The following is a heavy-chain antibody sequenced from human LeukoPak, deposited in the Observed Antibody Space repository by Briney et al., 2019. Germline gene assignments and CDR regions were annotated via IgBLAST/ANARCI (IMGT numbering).Heavy chain of an antibody. CDR1: GGSISSSSYY. J-gene: IGHJ5*02. Sequence: SETLSLTCSVSGGSISSSSYYWGWIRQPPGKGLEYIGSFSYSGSTYYNPSLKSRVTISVDTSKNQFSLKMSSVTAADTAVYYCARGRDDFWSGYEKDWFDPWGQGTLVTVSS. D-gene: IGHD3-3*01. V-gene: IGHV4-39*01. CDR3: ARGRDDFWSGYEKDWFDP. CDR2: FSYSGST.